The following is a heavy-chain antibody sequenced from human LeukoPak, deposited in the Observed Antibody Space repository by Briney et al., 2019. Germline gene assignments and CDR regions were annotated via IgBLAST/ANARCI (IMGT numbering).Heavy chain of an antibody. D-gene: IGHD1-1*01. CDR3: AGETGTTGTSLA. V-gene: IGHV4-39*07. CDR2: IFYSGST. CDR1: GGSISTSNYY. Sequence: SETLSLTCTVSGGSISTSNYYWGWIRQPPGKGLEWIGNIFYSGSTYYSPSLKSRVTISLDTSRNQFSLKLNSVTAADTAVYYCAGETGTTGTSLAWGQGTLVTVSS. J-gene: IGHJ5*02.